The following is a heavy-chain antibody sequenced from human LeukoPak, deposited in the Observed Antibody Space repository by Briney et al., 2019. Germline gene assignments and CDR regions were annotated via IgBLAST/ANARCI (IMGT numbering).Heavy chain of an antibody. V-gene: IGHV4-39*01. CDR2: IYYSGNT. Sequence: KASETLSLTCIVSGGSISTSAYYWGWIRQPPGEGLQWIGSIYYSGNTYYNSSLKSRVTISVDTSTSQFSLKLNSVTAADTAVYYCARHYGPWGQGTLVTVSS. CDR3: ARHYGP. CDR1: GGSISTSAYY. J-gene: IGHJ5*02. D-gene: IGHD3-10*01.